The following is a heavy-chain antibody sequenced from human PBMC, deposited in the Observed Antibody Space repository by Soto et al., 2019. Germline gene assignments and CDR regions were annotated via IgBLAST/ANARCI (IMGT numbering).Heavy chain of an antibody. J-gene: IGHJ4*02. CDR3: ARDRLARGIPVAGRIDY. CDR1: GYTFTSYG. V-gene: IGHV1-18*01. CDR2: ISAYNGNT. D-gene: IGHD6-19*01. Sequence: ASVKVSCKASGYTFTSYGISWVRQAPGQGLEWMGWISAYNGNTNYAQKFQGRLTLTTDTPGNTAYLELNSLRVEDTAVYYCARDRLARGIPVAGRIDYWGQGALVTVSS.